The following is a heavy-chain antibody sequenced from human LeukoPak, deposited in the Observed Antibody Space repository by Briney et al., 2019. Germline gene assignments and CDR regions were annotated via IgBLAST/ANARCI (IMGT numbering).Heavy chain of an antibody. Sequence: ASVKVSCKAPGYTFTNYYMHWVRQAPGQGLEWMGIISPSGGSTSYAQKFQGRVTMTRDTSTGTVYMELSSLRSEDTAVYYCARELTTGMYFFDYWGQGTLVTVSS. CDR3: ARELTTGMYFFDY. D-gene: IGHD1-1*01. J-gene: IGHJ4*02. CDR1: GYTFTNYY. V-gene: IGHV1-46*01. CDR2: ISPSGGST.